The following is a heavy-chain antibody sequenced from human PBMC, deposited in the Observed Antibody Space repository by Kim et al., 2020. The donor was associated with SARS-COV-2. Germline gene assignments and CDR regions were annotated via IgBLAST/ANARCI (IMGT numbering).Heavy chain of an antibody. D-gene: IGHD2-2*01. CDR2: ICYDGSNK. Sequence: GGSLRLSCAASGFTFSSYGMHWVRQAPGKGLEWVAVICYDGSNKYYADSVKGRFTISRDNSKNTLYLQMNSLRAEDTAVYYCARDLSCSSTSCYNYGLDPWGQGTMVTVSS. CDR1: GFTFSSYG. CDR3: ARDLSCSSTSCYNYGLDP. V-gene: IGHV3-33*01. J-gene: IGHJ5*02.